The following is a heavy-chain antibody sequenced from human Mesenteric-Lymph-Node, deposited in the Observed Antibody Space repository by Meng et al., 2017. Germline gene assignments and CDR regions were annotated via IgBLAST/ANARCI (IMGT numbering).Heavy chain of an antibody. Sequence: GGSLRLSCAASGFTFSSYAMSWVRQAPGKGLEWVSAISGSGGSTYYADSVKGRFTISRDNSKNTLYLQMNSLRAEDTAVYYCAKGGYYESSGYYRNAFDIWGQGTMVTVSS. CDR2: ISGSGGST. CDR3: AKGGYYESSGYYRNAFDI. CDR1: GFTFSSYA. V-gene: IGHV3-23*01. D-gene: IGHD3-22*01. J-gene: IGHJ3*02.